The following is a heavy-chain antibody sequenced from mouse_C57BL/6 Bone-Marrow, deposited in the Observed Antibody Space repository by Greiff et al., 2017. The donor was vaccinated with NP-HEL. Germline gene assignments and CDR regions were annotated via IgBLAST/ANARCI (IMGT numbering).Heavy chain of an antibody. Sequence: QVQLKESGAELARPGASVKLSCKASGYTFTSYGISWVKQRTGQGLEWIGEIYPRSGNTYYNEKFKGKATLTADKSSSTAYMELRSLTSEDSAVYFCAGLKYYYAMDYWGQGTSVTVSS. J-gene: IGHJ4*01. V-gene: IGHV1-81*01. CDR3: AGLKYYYAMDY. CDR1: GYTFTSYG. D-gene: IGHD3-1*01. CDR2: IYPRSGNT.